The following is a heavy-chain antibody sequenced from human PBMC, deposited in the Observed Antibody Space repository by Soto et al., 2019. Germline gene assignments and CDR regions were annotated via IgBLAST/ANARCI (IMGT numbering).Heavy chain of an antibody. Sequence: QVQLVQSGAEVKKPGSSVKVSCKASGGTFSSYAISWVRQAPGQGLEWMGGIIPIFGTANYAQKFQGRVTITADESTSTAYMELSSLRSEDTAVYYCASSITIFGVLKGSMDVWCQGSTVTVSS. CDR2: IIPIFGTA. CDR3: ASSITIFGVLKGSMDV. V-gene: IGHV1-69*01. D-gene: IGHD3-3*01. CDR1: GGTFSSYA. J-gene: IGHJ6*02.